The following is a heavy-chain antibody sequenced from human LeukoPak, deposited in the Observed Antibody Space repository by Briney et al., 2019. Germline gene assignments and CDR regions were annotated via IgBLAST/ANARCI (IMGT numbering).Heavy chain of an antibody. D-gene: IGHD3-22*01. CDR3: AAALIDTYYYDSSGYPSDY. Sequence: SVKVSCKASGFTFTSSAVQWVRQARGQRLEWIGWIVVGSGNTNYAQKFQERVTITRDMSTSTAYMELSSLRSEDTAVYYCAAALIDTYYYDSSGYPSDYWGQGTLVTVSS. V-gene: IGHV1-58*01. CDR1: GFTFTSSA. CDR2: IVVGSGNT. J-gene: IGHJ4*02.